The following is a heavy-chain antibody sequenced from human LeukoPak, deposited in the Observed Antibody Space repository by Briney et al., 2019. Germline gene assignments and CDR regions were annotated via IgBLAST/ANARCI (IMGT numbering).Heavy chain of an antibody. CDR2: LHYSGST. CDR3: ARTYCSSSSCLQYYFDY. J-gene: IGHJ4*02. CDR1: GGSISSSSHY. D-gene: IGHD2-2*01. Sequence: PSETLSLTSTVSGGSISSSSHYWGWIRQPPGKGLEWIGSLHYSGSTYYNPSLKIRVTISVDTSKNQFSLKLSSVTAADTAVYYCARTYCSSSSCLQYYFDYWGQGTLVTVSS. V-gene: IGHV4-39*01.